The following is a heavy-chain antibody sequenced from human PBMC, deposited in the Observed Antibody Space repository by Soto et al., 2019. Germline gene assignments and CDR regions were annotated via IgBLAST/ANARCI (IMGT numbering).Heavy chain of an antibody. CDR3: SRRAPEGFDP. J-gene: IGHJ5*02. Sequence: PSETLSLTCAVSGGSIGTSAYYWGWIRQAPGKGLEWIGSINHSGNTYLSPSLKDRVTMSVDTSKNSFSLKLRSATAADTGLYYCSRRAPEGFDPCGQGTLVTVSS. V-gene: IGHV4-39*01. CDR1: GGSIGTSAYY. CDR2: INHSGNT.